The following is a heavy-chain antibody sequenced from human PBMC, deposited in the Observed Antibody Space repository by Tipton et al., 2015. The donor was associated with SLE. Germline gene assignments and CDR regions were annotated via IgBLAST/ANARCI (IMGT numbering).Heavy chain of an antibody. Sequence: QSGAEVKKPGASVKVSCKASGYTFTSYGISWVRQAPGQGLEWMGWISPYNGNTNYAQKLQGRVTMTTDTSTSTAYMELRGLRSDDTAVYYCAIGSLLLWFGELPDYWGQGTLVTVSS. D-gene: IGHD3-10*01. CDR1: GYTFTSYG. J-gene: IGHJ4*02. CDR2: ISPYNGNT. CDR3: AIGSLLLWFGELPDY. V-gene: IGHV1-18*01.